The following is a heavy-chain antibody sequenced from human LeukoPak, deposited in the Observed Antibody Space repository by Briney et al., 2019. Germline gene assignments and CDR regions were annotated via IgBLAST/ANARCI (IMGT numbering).Heavy chain of an antibody. CDR1: GGTFSSYA. D-gene: IGHD6-13*01. J-gene: IGHJ5*02. V-gene: IGHV1-69*04. CDR2: IIPILGIA. CDR3: ASTRSSWKGDNWFDP. Sequence: GASVKVSCKASGGTFSSYAISWVRQAPGQGLEWMGRIIPILGIANYAQKFQGRVTITADKSTSTSYMELSSLRSEDTAVYYCASTRSSWKGDNWFDPWGQGTLVTVSS.